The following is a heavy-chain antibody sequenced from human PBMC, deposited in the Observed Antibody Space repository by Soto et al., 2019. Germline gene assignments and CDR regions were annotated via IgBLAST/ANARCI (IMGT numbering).Heavy chain of an antibody. Sequence: SETLSLTCTVSGVSIISYYWSWILQPPGKGLEWIGYIYYSGSTNYNPSLKSRVTISVDRSKNQFSLKLSSVTAADTAVYYCARLGRYSQPPDPRGQGILLTVPS. CDR3: ARLGRYSQPPDP. CDR2: IYYSGST. J-gene: IGHJ5*02. V-gene: IGHV4-59*12. CDR1: GVSIISYY. D-gene: IGHD3-16*02.